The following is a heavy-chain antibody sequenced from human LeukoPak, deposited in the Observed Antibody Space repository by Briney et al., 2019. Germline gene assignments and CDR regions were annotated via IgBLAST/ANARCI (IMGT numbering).Heavy chain of an antibody. CDR1: GFTFSSYA. D-gene: IGHD3-10*01. J-gene: IGHJ4*02. CDR2: IGGTGGTT. Sequence: PGGSLRLSCAASGFTFSSYAMTWVRQAPGKGLEWVSIIGGTGGTTYYADSVKGRFTISRDNSQNTLYLQMNSLSAEDTAVYYCAKGHSGTYSPLFHYWGRGTLVTVSS. CDR3: AKGHSGTYSPLFHY. V-gene: IGHV3-23*01.